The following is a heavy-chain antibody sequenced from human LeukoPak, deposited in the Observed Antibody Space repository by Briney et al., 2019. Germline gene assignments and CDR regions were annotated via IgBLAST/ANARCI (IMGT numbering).Heavy chain of an antibody. V-gene: IGHV3-74*01. CDR2: VDKDGITT. J-gene: IGHJ4*02. CDR1: EFTFKDYW. Sequence: GGSLRLSCAASEFTFKDYWMHWVRQAPGKGLEWVSRVDKDGITTSHADSVEGRFTISRDNAKDTLYLQMNSLRAEDTAVYYCATSRSFDYWGQGTLVTVPS. CDR3: ATSRSFDY.